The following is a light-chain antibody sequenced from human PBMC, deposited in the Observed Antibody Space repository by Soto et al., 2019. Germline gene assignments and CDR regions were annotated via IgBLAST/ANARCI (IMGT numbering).Light chain of an antibody. CDR2: DVS. V-gene: IGLV2-14*01. CDR1: SSDVGGYHY. CDR3: NSYTSKSTGV. J-gene: IGLJ1*01. Sequence: QSALTQPASVSGSPGQSITISCTGTSSDVGGYHYVSWYQQHPGKAPKLIIYDVSNRPSGVSTRFSGSKSGNTASLTISGLQAEDEADYYCNSYTSKSTGVFGTGTKVTVL.